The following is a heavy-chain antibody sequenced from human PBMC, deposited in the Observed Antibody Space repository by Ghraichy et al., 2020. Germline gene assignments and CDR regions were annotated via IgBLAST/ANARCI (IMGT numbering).Heavy chain of an antibody. D-gene: IGHD6-6*01. CDR2: IYYSGST. Sequence: SETLSLTCTVSGGSISSYYWSWIRQPPGKGLEWIGYIYYSGSTNYNPSLKSRVTISVDTSKNQFSLKLSSVTAADTAVYYCAREGYSSSSTAYYYYYYMDVWGKGTTVTVSS. V-gene: IGHV4-59*01. CDR1: GGSISSYY. CDR3: AREGYSSSSTAYYYYYYMDV. J-gene: IGHJ6*03.